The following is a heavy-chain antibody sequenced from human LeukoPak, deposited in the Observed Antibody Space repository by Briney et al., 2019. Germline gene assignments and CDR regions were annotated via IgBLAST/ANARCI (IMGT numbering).Heavy chain of an antibody. CDR1: GGSISSYY. J-gene: IGHJ4*02. CDR3: ARGSGWYSGGYYFDY. Sequence: SETLSLTCTVSGGSISSYYWSWLRQPAAKGLEWIGRIYTSGSTNYNPSLKSRVTMSVDTSKNQFSLKLSSVTAADTAVYYCARGSGWYSGGYYFDYWGLGTLVTVSS. V-gene: IGHV4-4*07. CDR2: IYTSGST. D-gene: IGHD6-19*01.